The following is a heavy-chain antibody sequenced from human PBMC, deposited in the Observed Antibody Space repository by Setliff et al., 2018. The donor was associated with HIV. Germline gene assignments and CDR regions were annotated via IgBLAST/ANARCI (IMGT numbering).Heavy chain of an antibody. CDR3: ARDWRSGYDLNFDY. CDR2: IYASGST. Sequence: SETLSLTCTVSGGSINSGSYYWNWIRQPAGKGLEWIGHIYASGSTNYNPSLKSRVTMSVDTSKNSLYLQMNSLRAEDTAIYYCARDWRSGYDLNFDYWGQGTLVTVSS. J-gene: IGHJ4*02. V-gene: IGHV4-61*09. D-gene: IGHD5-12*01. CDR1: GGSINSGSYY.